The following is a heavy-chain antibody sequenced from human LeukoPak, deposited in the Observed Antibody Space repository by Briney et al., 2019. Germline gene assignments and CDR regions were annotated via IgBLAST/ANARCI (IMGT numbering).Heavy chain of an antibody. V-gene: IGHV4-59*01. CDR3: AREGGSYRPLDY. CDR1: GGSISSYY. Sequence: SETLSLTCTVSGGSISSYYWSWIRQPPGKGLEWIGYVYYSGSTNYNPSLKSRVTISVDTSKNQFSLKLSSVTAADTAVYYCAREGGSYRPLDYSGQGTLVTVSS. CDR2: VYYSGST. J-gene: IGHJ4*02. D-gene: IGHD3-10*01.